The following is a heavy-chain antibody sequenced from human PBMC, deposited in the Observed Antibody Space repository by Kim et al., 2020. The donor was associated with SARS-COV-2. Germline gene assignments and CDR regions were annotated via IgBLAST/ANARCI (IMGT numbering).Heavy chain of an antibody. Sequence: NYNPPLKSRVPITVDTSKNQFSLNLNSVTAADTAVYYCARQSSYGGHLGYWGQGTLVTVSS. J-gene: IGHJ4*02. V-gene: IGHV4-59*08. CDR3: ARQSSYGGHLGY. D-gene: IGHD5-18*01.